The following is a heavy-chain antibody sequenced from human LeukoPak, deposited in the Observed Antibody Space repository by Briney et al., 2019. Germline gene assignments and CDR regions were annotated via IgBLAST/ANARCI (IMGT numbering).Heavy chain of an antibody. Sequence: ASVKVSCKASGYTYTSYGISWVRQAPGQGLEWMGWISAYNGNTDYAQKLQGRVSMTRDTPSSTVYMELSSLRSEDTAMYYCARAPSSSVRGVMLYCGQGSLITVSS. V-gene: IGHV1-18*01. CDR1: GYTYTSYG. CDR2: ISAYNGNT. D-gene: IGHD3-10*01. CDR3: ARAPSSSVRGVMLY. J-gene: IGHJ4*02.